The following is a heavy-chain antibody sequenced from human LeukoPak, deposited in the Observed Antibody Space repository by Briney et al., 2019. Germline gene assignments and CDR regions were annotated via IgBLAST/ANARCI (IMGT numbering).Heavy chain of an antibody. V-gene: IGHV4-39*01. CDR2: IYYSGST. CDR1: GGSISSSSYY. CDR3: ASPSELPNDAFDI. D-gene: IGHD1-26*01. Sequence: PSETLSLTCTVSGGSISSSSYYWGWIRQPPGKGLEWIGSIYYSGSTYYNPSLKSRVTISVDTSKNQFSLKLSSVTAADTAVYYCASPSELPNDAFDIWGQGTMVTVSS. J-gene: IGHJ3*02.